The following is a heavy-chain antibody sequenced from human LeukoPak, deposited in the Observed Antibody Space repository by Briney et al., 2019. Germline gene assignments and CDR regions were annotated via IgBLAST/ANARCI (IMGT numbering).Heavy chain of an antibody. CDR3: ARPATTLRGSYPNPFDY. Sequence: GGSLRLSCAASGFTFSSYAMHGVRQAPGKGLEWVAVISYDGSNKYYADSVKGRFTISRDNSKNTLYLQMNSLRAEDTAVYYCARPATTLRGSYPNPFDYWGQGTLVTVSS. V-gene: IGHV3-30*04. D-gene: IGHD1-26*01. CDR2: ISYDGSNK. J-gene: IGHJ4*02. CDR1: GFTFSSYA.